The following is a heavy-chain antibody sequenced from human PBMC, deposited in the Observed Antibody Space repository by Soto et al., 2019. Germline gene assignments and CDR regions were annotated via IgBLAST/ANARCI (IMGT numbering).Heavy chain of an antibody. V-gene: IGHV4-59*01. J-gene: IGHJ4*02. CDR2: IYYSGST. CDR3: ARERAYSSGWTGFDY. Sequence: SETLSLTCTVSGGSISSYYWSWIRQPPGKGLEWIGYIYYSGSTNYNPSLKSRVTISVDTSKNQFSLKLSSVTAADTAVYYCARERAYSSGWTGFDYWGQGTLVTVSS. CDR1: GGSISSYY. D-gene: IGHD6-19*01.